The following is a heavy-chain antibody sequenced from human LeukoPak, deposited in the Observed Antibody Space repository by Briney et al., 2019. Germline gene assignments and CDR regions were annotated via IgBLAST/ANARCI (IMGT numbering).Heavy chain of an antibody. Sequence: GGSLRLSCAASGFTFSSYVIHWVRQAPGKGLEWVAVISYDGSHKYYADSVKGRSTISRDNSKNTLDLQMNSLRAEDTAVYYCARERDCSRTSCSLFDYWGQGTLVTVSS. CDR3: ARERDCSRTSCSLFDY. V-gene: IGHV3-30*04. J-gene: IGHJ4*02. D-gene: IGHD2-2*01. CDR2: ISYDGSHK. CDR1: GFTFSSYV.